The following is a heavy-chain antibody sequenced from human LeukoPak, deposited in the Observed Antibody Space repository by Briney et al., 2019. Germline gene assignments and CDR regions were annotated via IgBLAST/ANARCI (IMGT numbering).Heavy chain of an antibody. J-gene: IGHJ4*02. CDR3: ARDRTYFDY. CDR2: IYYSGSA. D-gene: IGHD1-1*01. Sequence: SETLSLTCTVSGGSISSSSYYWGWIRQPPGKGLEWIGSIYYSGSAYYNPSLKSRVTISVDTSKNQFSLKLSSVTAADTAVYYCARDRTYFDYWGQGTLVTVSS. V-gene: IGHV4-39*07. CDR1: GGSISSSSYY.